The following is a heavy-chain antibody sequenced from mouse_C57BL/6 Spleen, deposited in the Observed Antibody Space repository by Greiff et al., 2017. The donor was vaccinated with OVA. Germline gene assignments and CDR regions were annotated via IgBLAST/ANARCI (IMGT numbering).Heavy chain of an antibody. CDR1: GYTFTSYW. D-gene: IGHD2-4*01. CDR3: AREGYDYEVWFAD. J-gene: IGHJ3*01. CDR2: IHPNSGST. V-gene: IGHV1-64*01. Sequence: QVQLQQSGAELVKPGASVKLSCKASGYTFTSYWMHWVKQRPGQGLEWIGMIHPNSGSTNYNEKFKSKATLTVDKSSSTAYMQLSSLTSEDSAVXYCAREGYDYEVWFADWGQGTLVTVSA.